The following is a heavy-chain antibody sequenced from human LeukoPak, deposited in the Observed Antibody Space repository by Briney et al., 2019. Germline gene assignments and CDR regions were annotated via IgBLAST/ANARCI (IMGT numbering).Heavy chain of an antibody. CDR2: INPNSGGT. CDR1: GCTVTGYH. Sequence: ASLRVSSKASGCTVTGYHMHWVRQAPGQGLEWMGWINPNSGGTNYAQKFQGRVTMTRDTSINTAYMELSRLRSDDTAVYYCAGDMVRGVILRRVLEYWGQGTLVTVSS. D-gene: IGHD3-10*01. J-gene: IGHJ4*02. CDR3: AGDMVRGVILRRVLEY. V-gene: IGHV1-2*02.